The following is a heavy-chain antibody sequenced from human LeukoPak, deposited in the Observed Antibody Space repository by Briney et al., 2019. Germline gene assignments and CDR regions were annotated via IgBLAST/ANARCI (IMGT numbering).Heavy chain of an antibody. CDR3: ARAYYDSSGLQNWFDP. V-gene: IGHV4-39*07. D-gene: IGHD3-22*01. CDR2: IYYSGST. Sequence: SETLSLTCTVSGGSISSSSYYWDWIRQPPGKGLEWIGSIYYSGSTYYNPSLKSRVTISVDTSKNQFSLKLSSVTAADTAVYYCARAYYDSSGLQNWFDPWGQGTLVTVSS. CDR1: GGSISSSSYY. J-gene: IGHJ5*02.